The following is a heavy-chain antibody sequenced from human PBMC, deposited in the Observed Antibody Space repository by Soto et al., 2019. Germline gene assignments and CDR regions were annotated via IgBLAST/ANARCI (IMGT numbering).Heavy chain of an antibody. Sequence: QVQLQESGPRLVKPSQTLSLTCTVSGGSISSGNYYWNWIRQPPGKGLEWIGYIYYSGSTYYNPSLKSRVIISVDTSKNQFSLRLSSVTAADTAVYYCASLDVNGGMDVWGQGTTVTVSS. V-gene: IGHV4-30-4*01. CDR2: IYYSGST. J-gene: IGHJ6*02. CDR3: ASLDVNGGMDV. D-gene: IGHD1-1*01. CDR1: GGSISSGNYY.